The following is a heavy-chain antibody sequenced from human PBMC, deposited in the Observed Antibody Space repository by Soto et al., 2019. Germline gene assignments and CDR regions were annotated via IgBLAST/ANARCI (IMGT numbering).Heavy chain of an antibody. CDR3: ARRSYYDSSGYPVYYYYYGMDV. CDR1: GGSISSSSYY. D-gene: IGHD3-22*01. J-gene: IGHJ6*02. V-gene: IGHV4-39*01. CDR2: IYYSGST. Sequence: PSETLSLTCTVSGGSISSSSYYWVWIRHPPGKGLEWIGSIYYSGSTYYNPSLKSRVTISVDTSKNQFSLKLSSVTAADTAVYYCARRSYYDSSGYPVYYYYYGMDVWGQGTTVTVSS.